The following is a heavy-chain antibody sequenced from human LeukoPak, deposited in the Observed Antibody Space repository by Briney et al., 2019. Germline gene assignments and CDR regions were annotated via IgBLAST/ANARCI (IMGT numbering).Heavy chain of an antibody. D-gene: IGHD1-26*01. Sequence: SETLSLTRTVSGGSISSDYWSWIRQPPGKGLEWIGYIYYTGSTNYNPSLKSRVTISLDRSKNQFSLKLNSVTAADTAVYYCARDSGMVALDYWGQGTLVTVSS. CDR2: IYYTGST. CDR3: ARDSGMVALDY. V-gene: IGHV4-59*01. CDR1: GGSISSDY. J-gene: IGHJ4*02.